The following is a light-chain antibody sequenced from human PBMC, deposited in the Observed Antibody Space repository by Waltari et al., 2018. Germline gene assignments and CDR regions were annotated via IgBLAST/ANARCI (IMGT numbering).Light chain of an antibody. J-gene: IGLJ1*01. V-gene: IGLV3-21*04. CDR3: HVWHAALDPGV. CDR1: NIGSYS. CDR2: YDS. Sequence: SYVVTQPPSVSVAPGATARITCGGDNIGSYSVHWYQQRPGQAPILIMRYDSDRPSGIPDRFSGFNSGNTATLTISRVEAGDEADYYCHVWHAALDPGVFGSGTEVTVL.